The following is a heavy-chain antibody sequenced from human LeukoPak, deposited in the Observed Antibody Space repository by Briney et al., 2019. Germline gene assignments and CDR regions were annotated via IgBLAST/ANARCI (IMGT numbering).Heavy chain of an antibody. D-gene: IGHD1-1*01. CDR3: ARYCTFRTCSGTKFDS. V-gene: IGHV3-7*01. J-gene: IGHJ4*02. CDR2: IKSDGSEK. CDR1: GMTFSSHW. Sequence: GGSLRLSCAASGMTFSSHWMGWVRQAPGKGLEGVANIKSDGSEKYYLDSVKGRFTISRDNAKNSLYLQMNSLRAEDSAVYYCARYCTFRTCSGTKFDSWGQGTLVTVSS.